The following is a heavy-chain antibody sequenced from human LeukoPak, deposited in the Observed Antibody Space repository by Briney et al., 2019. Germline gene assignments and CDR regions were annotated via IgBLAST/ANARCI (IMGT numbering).Heavy chain of an antibody. CDR3: ASSVEMATTNEFDY. Sequence: PSETLSLTCTVSGGSISSYYWSWIRQPPGKGLEWIGYIYYSGSTNYNPSLKSRVTISVDTSKNQFSLKLSSVTAVDTAVYYCASSVEMATTNEFDYWGQGTLVTVSS. J-gene: IGHJ4*02. CDR2: IYYSGST. CDR1: GGSISSYY. D-gene: IGHD5-24*01. V-gene: IGHV4-59*01.